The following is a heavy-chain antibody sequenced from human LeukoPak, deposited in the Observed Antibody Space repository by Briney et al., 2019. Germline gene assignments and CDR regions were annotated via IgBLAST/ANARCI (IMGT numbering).Heavy chain of an antibody. D-gene: IGHD6-13*01. Sequence: GGSLRLSCAASGFTFSNYWMSWVRQAPGKGLEWVAFIRYDGSNQYSADSVKGRFTISRDNSKNTLYLQMNSLRAEDTAVYYCAKDHFGSSWPYYIDYWGQGTLVTVSS. J-gene: IGHJ4*02. V-gene: IGHV3-30*02. CDR3: AKDHFGSSWPYYIDY. CDR1: GFTFSNYW. CDR2: IRYDGSNQ.